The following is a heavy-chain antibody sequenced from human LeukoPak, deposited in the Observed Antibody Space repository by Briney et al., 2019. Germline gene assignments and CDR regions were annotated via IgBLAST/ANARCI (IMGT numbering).Heavy chain of an antibody. D-gene: IGHD5-24*01. Sequence: GGSLRLSCAASGFTFSSYWMHWVRQAPGKGLVWVSRINGDGTTTSYADSVKGRFTVSRDSAKNTLYLQMNSLRAEDTAVYYCASSRDGYNYMNYWGQGTLVTVSS. CDR2: INGDGTTT. CDR1: GFTFSSYW. CDR3: ASSRDGYNYMNY. V-gene: IGHV3-74*01. J-gene: IGHJ4*02.